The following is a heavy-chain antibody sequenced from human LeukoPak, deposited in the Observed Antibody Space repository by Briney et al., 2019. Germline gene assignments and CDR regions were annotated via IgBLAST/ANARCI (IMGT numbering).Heavy chain of an antibody. D-gene: IGHD5-18*01. CDR3: AKDQGPYSCPFH. CDR1: GFTSRIYA. J-gene: IGHJ4*02. Sequence: PGGSLRLSCAPSGFTSRIYAIHWVRQAPGKGLEWVAFILNDGSHKSYANSVKARFAIPRDNLKNTLWLQINSLRPEDSAVYYCAKDQGPYSCPFHWGQGTVVTVSS. CDR2: ILNDGSHK. V-gene: IGHV3-30*02.